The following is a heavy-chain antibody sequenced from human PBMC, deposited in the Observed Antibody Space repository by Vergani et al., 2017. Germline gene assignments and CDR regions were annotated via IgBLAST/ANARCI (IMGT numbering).Heavy chain of an antibody. D-gene: IGHD3-3*01. CDR1: GGTFSSYA. Sequence: QVQLVQSGAEVKKPGSSVKVSCKASGGTFSSYAISWVRQAPGQGLEWMGWINPNSGGTNYAQKFQGRVTMTRDTSISTAYMELSRLRSDDTAVYYCARDGRSGQDYWGQGTLVTVSS. CDR3: ARDGRSGQDY. V-gene: IGHV1-2*02. J-gene: IGHJ4*02. CDR2: INPNSGGT.